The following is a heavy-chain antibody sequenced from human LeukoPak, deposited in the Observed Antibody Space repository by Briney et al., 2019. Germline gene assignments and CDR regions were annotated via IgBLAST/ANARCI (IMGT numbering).Heavy chain of an antibody. Sequence: GGSLRLSCAASGFTFSSYGMHWVRQAPGKGLEWVAFIRYDGSNKYYADSVKGRFTISRDNSKNTLYLQMNSLRAEDTAVYYCAKGRKYCSGGSCYGWFDPWGQGTLVTVSS. V-gene: IGHV3-30*02. CDR1: GFTFSSYG. D-gene: IGHD2-15*01. CDR2: IRYDGSNK. J-gene: IGHJ5*02. CDR3: AKGRKYCSGGSCYGWFDP.